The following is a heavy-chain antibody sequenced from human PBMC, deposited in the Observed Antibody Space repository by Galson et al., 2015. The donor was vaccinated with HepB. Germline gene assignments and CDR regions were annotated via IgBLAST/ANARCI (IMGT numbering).Heavy chain of an antibody. Sequence: LRLSCAASGFTFSSYSMNWVRQAPGKGLEWVSSISSSSSYIYYADSVKGRFTISRDNAKNSLYLQMNSLRAEDTAVYYCASFMEADYQLLFQGGYYYYGMDVWGQGTTVTVSS. V-gene: IGHV3-21*01. CDR2: ISSSSSYI. CDR3: ASFMEADYQLLFQGGYYYYGMDV. CDR1: GFTFSSYS. J-gene: IGHJ6*02. D-gene: IGHD2-2*01.